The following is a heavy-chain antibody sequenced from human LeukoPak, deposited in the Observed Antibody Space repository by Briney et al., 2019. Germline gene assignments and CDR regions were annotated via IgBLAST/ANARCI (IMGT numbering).Heavy chain of an antibody. V-gene: IGHV3-30*18. CDR1: GFTFSSYG. CDR3: AKPKSTYSSGWYVY. Sequence: GGSLRLSCAASGFTFSSYGMHWVRQAPGKGLEWVAVISYDGSNKYYADSVKGRFTISRDNSKNTLYLQMNSLRAEDTAVYYCAKPKSTYSSGWYVYWGQGTLVTVSS. CDR2: ISYDGSNK. D-gene: IGHD6-19*01. J-gene: IGHJ4*02.